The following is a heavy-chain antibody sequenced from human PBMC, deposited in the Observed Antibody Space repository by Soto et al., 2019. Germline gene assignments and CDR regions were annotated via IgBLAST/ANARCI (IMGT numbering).Heavy chain of an antibody. D-gene: IGHD3-9*01. Sequence: QVQLQESGPGLIKPSETLSLNYTVSGGSISSYYWSWIRQPPGKGLEWIGYIYYSGSTNYNPSLKSRVTISEDTYKDQFSLNVSSVTAADTAVYYCARAPPPVYDSLTGYYPYYGMDVWGQGTTVTVSS. CDR2: IYYSGST. CDR3: ARAPPPVYDSLTGYYPYYGMDV. CDR1: GGSISSYY. V-gene: IGHV4-59*01. J-gene: IGHJ6*02.